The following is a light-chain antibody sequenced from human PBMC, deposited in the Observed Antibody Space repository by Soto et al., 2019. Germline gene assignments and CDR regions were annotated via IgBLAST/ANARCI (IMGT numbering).Light chain of an antibody. Sequence: DIQMTQSPSSLSASVGDRVTITCRASQSISSYINWYQQKPGKAPKLLIYAASSLQSGVPSRFSGSGSGTDFTLTISSLQPEDSATYYCQQSYSSPPTCGQGTRVEIK. CDR1: QSISSY. V-gene: IGKV1-39*01. CDR2: AAS. CDR3: QQSYSSPPT. J-gene: IGKJ1*01.